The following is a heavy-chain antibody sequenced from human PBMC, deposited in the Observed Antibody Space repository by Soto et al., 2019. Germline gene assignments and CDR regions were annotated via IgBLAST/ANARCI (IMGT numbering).Heavy chain of an antibody. CDR2: ISGSGGST. CDR1: GFTFSSYA. Sequence: GGSLRLSCAASGFTFSSYAMSWVRQAPGKWLEWVSAISGSGGSTYYADSVKGRFTISRDNSKNTLYLQMNSLRAEDTAVYYCAKELLGYYYDSSGYYYADYFDYWGQGXLVTVYS. D-gene: IGHD3-22*01. J-gene: IGHJ4*02. CDR3: AKELLGYYYDSSGYYYADYFDY. V-gene: IGHV3-23*01.